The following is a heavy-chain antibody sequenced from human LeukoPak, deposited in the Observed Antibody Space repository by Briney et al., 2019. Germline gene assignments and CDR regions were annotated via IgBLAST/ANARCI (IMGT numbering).Heavy chain of an antibody. Sequence: SETLSLTCTVSGGSISSGGYYWSWIRQHPGKGLEWIGYIYYSGSTYYNPSLKSRVTISVDTSKNQFSLKLSSVTAADTAVYYCARGRYCSSTSCSNDAFDIWGQGTMVTVSS. CDR1: GGSISSGGYY. D-gene: IGHD2-2*01. V-gene: IGHV4-31*03. J-gene: IGHJ3*02. CDR3: ARGRYCSSTSCSNDAFDI. CDR2: IYYSGST.